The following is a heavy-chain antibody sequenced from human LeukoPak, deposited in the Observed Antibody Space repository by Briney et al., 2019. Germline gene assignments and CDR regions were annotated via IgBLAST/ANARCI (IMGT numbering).Heavy chain of an antibody. CDR1: GFTFSSYG. CDR2: IWYDGSNK. V-gene: IGHV3-33*08. J-gene: IGHJ4*02. D-gene: IGHD2-8*02. Sequence: GGSLRLSCAASGFTFSSYGMHWVRQAPSKGLEWVAVIWYDGSNKYYADSVKGRFTISRDNSKNTLYLQMNSLRAEDTAVYYCARDSVSLLGFDYWGQGTLVTVSS. CDR3: ARDSVSLLGFDY.